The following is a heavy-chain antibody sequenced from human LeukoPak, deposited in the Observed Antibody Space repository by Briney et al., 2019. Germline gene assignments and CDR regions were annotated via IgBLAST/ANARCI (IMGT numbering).Heavy chain of an antibody. V-gene: IGHV3-30*04. CDR2: ISYDGSNK. CDR3: ARDSYYYDSSGYYPPAPTYHYYGMDV. Sequence: GGSLRLSCAASGFTFSSYAMHWVRQAPGKGLEWVAVISYDGSNKYYADSVKGRFTISRDNSKNTLYLQMNSLRAEDTAVYYCARDSYYYDSSGYYPPAPTYHYYGMDVWGQGTTVTVSS. J-gene: IGHJ6*02. CDR1: GFTFSSYA. D-gene: IGHD3-22*01.